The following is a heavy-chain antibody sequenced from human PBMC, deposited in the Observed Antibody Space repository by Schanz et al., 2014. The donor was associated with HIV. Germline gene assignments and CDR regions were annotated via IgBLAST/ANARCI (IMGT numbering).Heavy chain of an antibody. CDR2: IIPIFGTA. V-gene: IGHV1-69*01. D-gene: IGHD3-3*02. CDR1: GYTFSSYD. J-gene: IGHJ6*02. Sequence: QVQLVQSGPEVKKPGASVRVSCETSGYTFSSYDINWVRQATGQGLEWMGGIIPIFGTANFAQKFQGRVTIIADESTSTAYMELSSLRSADTAVYFCARAAFSSEYYYGMDVWGQGTTVTVSS. CDR3: ARAAFSSEYYYGMDV.